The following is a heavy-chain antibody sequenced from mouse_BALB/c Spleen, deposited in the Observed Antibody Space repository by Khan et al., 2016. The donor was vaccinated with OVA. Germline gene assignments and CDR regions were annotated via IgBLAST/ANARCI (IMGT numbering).Heavy chain of an antibody. D-gene: IGHD2-3*01. V-gene: IGHV1S137*01. J-gene: IGHJ2*01. CDR2: ISTYSGNT. CDR3: ARPAYDGYYDF. CDR1: GYTFTDYA. Sequence: QVQLQQSGPELVRPGVSVKISCKGSGYTFTDYAMYWVKQSHAKSLEWIGLISTYSGNTNYNQKFRGKATMTVDKSSSTAYMELDRLTSEDSAIYSCARPAYDGYYDFWGQGTTLTVSS.